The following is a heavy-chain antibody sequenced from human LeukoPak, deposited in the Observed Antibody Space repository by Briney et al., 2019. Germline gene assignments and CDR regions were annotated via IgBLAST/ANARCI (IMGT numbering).Heavy chain of an antibody. Sequence: GGSLRLSCAASGVTFSSYAMSWVRQAPGKGLEWLSAISGGSGSDTYYGDSVRGRFTISRDNSKNTLYLQMNSLRAEDTAVYYCARDAPYSSSWYDFQYWGQGTLVTVSS. J-gene: IGHJ4*02. D-gene: IGHD6-13*01. CDR3: ARDAPYSSSWYDFQY. V-gene: IGHV3-23*01. CDR2: ISGGSGSDT. CDR1: GVTFSSYA.